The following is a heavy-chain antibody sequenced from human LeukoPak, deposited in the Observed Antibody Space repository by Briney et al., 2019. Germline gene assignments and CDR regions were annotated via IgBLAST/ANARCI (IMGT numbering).Heavy chain of an antibody. CDR1: GFTFSSYS. V-gene: IGHV3-21*01. CDR3: EATMIVVDNTLDY. CDR2: ISSSSSYI. J-gene: IGHJ4*02. Sequence: GGSLRLSCAASGFTFSSYSMNWVRQAPGKGLEWVSSISSSSSYIYYADSVKGRFTISRDNAENSLYLQMNSLRAEDTAVYYCEATMIVVDNTLDYWGQGTLVTVSS. D-gene: IGHD3-22*01.